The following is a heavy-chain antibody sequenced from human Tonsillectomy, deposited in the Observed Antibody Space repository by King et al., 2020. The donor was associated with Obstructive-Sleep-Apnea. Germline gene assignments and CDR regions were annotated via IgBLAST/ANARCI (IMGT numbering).Heavy chain of an antibody. V-gene: IGHV3-9*01. Sequence: QLVQSGGGLVQPGRSLRLSCAASGFTFDDYAMHWVRQAPGKGLEWVSGISWNSGSIGYADSVKGRFTISRDNAKNSLYLQMNSLRAEDTALYYCAKDKAGFYSSSPHGFDPWGQGTLVTVSS. CDR2: ISWNSGSI. CDR3: AKDKAGFYSSSPHGFDP. CDR1: GFTFDDYA. J-gene: IGHJ5*02. D-gene: IGHD6-13*01.